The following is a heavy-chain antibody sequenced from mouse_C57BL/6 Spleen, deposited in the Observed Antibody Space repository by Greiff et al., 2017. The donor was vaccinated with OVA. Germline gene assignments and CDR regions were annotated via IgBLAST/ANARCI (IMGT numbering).Heavy chain of an antibody. CDR3: ARQGYSNPYYFDY. CDR1: GYSFTGYF. J-gene: IGHJ2*01. Sequence: EVQLKESGPELVKPGDSVKISCKASGYSFTGYFMNWVMQSHGKSLEWIGRINPYNGDTFYNQKFKGKATLTVDKSSSTAHMELRSLTSEDSAVYYCARQGYSNPYYFDYWGQGTTLTVSS. V-gene: IGHV1-20*01. D-gene: IGHD2-5*01. CDR2: INPYNGDT.